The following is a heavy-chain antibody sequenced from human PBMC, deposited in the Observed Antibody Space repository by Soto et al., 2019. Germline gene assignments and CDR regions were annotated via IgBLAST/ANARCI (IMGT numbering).Heavy chain of an antibody. Sequence: PSETLSLTCTVSGGSISSGGYYWSWIRQHPGKGLEWIGYIYYSGSTYYNPSLKSRVTISVDTSKNQFSLKLSSVTAADTAVYYCARVRSLELRFLERGYMDVWGKGTTVTVS. CDR2: IYYSGST. V-gene: IGHV4-31*03. CDR1: GGSISSGGYY. J-gene: IGHJ6*03. D-gene: IGHD3-3*01. CDR3: ARVRSLELRFLERGYMDV.